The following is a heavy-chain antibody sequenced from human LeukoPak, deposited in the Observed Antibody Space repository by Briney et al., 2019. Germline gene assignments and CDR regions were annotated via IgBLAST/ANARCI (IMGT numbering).Heavy chain of an antibody. CDR3: ARERVRIGQGTGLDY. J-gene: IGHJ4*02. D-gene: IGHD3/OR15-3a*01. CDR1: GFTFSSYG. V-gene: IGHV3-30*03. CDR2: ISYDGSNK. Sequence: GGSLRLSCAASGFTFSSYGMHWVRQAPGKGLEWVAIISYDGSNKYYADSVKGRFTISRDNSKNTLYLQMNSLRAEDTAVYYCARERVRIGQGTGLDYWGQGTLVTVSS.